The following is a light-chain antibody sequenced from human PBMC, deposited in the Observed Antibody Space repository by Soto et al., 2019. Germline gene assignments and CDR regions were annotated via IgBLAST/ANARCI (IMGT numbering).Light chain of an antibody. CDR1: SSDVGGYNY. Sequence: QSALTQPASVSGSPGQSITISCTGTSSDVGGYNYVSWYQQHPGKAPKLMIYEVSNRPSGVSNHFSGSKSGNTASLTISGLQAEDEADYYCSSYTSSINYVFGAGTKLTVL. J-gene: IGLJ1*01. CDR2: EVS. V-gene: IGLV2-14*01. CDR3: SSYTSSINYV.